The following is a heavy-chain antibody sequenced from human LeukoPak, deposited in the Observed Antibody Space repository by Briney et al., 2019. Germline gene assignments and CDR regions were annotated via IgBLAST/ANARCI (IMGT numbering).Heavy chain of an antibody. CDR3: ARGYYDSSGYYYYYYGMDV. Sequence: GGSLRLSCAASGFTVSSNYMSWVRQAPGKGLEWVSVIYSGGSTYYADSVKGRFTISRDNSKNTLYLQMNSLRAEDTAVYYCARGYYDSSGYYYYYYGMDVWGQGTTVTVSS. J-gene: IGHJ6*02. CDR2: IYSGGST. D-gene: IGHD3-22*01. CDR1: GFTVSSNY. V-gene: IGHV3-66*01.